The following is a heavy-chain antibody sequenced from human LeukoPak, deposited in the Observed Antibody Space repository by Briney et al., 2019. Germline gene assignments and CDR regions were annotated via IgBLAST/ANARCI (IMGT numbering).Heavy chain of an antibody. D-gene: IGHD3-22*01. Sequence: SQTLSLTCAISGDSVSSNSAAWNWIRQSPSRGLEWLGRTYYRSKWYNDYAVSVKSRITINPDTSKNQFSLQLNSVTPEDTAVYYCAREGASMIVVVDYMDVWGKGTTVTVSS. V-gene: IGHV6-1*01. CDR2: TYYRSKWYN. J-gene: IGHJ6*03. CDR1: GDSVSSNSAA. CDR3: AREGASMIVVVDYMDV.